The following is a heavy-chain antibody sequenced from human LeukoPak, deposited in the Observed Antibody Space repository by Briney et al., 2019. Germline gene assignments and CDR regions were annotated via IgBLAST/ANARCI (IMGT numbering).Heavy chain of an antibody. Sequence: ASVKVSCKASGGTFSSYAISWVRQAPGQGLEWMGRIIPMLGIANYAQKFQGRVTITADKSTSTAYMELSSLRSEDTAVYYCARSNWDIVGAASFDPWGQGTLVTVSS. J-gene: IGHJ5*02. V-gene: IGHV1-69*04. CDR3: ARSNWDIVGAASFDP. D-gene: IGHD1-26*01. CDR1: GGTFSSYA. CDR2: IIPMLGIA.